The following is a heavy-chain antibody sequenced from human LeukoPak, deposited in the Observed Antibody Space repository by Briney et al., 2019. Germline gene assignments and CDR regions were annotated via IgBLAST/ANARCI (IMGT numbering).Heavy chain of an antibody. CDR1: GYTFTGYY. CDR2: INPNNGAA. D-gene: IGHD1-26*01. Sequence: ASVTVSCTASGYTFTGYYMHWVRQAPGQGLEWMGRINPNNGAANYAQKLQGRVTITGDTSISTAYMELSSLRSDDTAVYYCTRESGSYHGNDYWGQGTLVTVSS. V-gene: IGHV1-2*06. CDR3: TRESGSYHGNDY. J-gene: IGHJ4*02.